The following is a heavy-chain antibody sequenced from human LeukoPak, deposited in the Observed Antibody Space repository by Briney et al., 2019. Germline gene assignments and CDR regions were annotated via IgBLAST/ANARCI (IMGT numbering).Heavy chain of an antibody. V-gene: IGHV2-5*02. CDR2: IYWDDDK. J-gene: IGHJ4*02. CDR1: GFSLPTRGVG. CDR3: GHRNLMAVTGIGYSFDY. D-gene: IGHD6-19*01. Sequence: SGPTLVNPSQTLTLTCTFSGFSLPTRGVGVGWIRQPPGKALEWLSVIYWDDDKRYSPSVESRLTITKDTSKNQVVLTVTNMDPVDTATYYCGHRNLMAVTGIGYSFDYWGQGTLVAVSS.